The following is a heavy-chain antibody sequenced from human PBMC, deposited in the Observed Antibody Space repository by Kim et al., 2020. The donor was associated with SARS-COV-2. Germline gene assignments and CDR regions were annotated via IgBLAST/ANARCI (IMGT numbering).Heavy chain of an antibody. D-gene: IGHD2-2*01. Sequence: SETLSLTCAVYGGSFSGYYWSWIRQPPGKGLEWIGEINHSGSTNYNPSLKSRVTISVDTSKNQFSLKLSSVTAADTAVYYCAREGDIVVVPAARRAYFDYWGQGTLVTVSS. J-gene: IGHJ4*02. V-gene: IGHV4-34*01. CDR1: GGSFSGYY. CDR3: AREGDIVVVPAARRAYFDY. CDR2: INHSGST.